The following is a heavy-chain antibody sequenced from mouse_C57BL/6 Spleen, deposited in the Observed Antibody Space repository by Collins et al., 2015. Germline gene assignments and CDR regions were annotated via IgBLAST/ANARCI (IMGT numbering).Heavy chain of an antibody. D-gene: IGHD1-1*01. CDR2: INYDGSST. CDR1: SDYY. V-gene: IGHV5-16*01. CDR3: TRAKYGSTFDY. Sequence: SDYYMAWVRQVPEKGLEWVANINYDGSSTYYLDSLKSRFIISRDNAKNILYLQMSSLKSEDTATYYCTRAKYGSTFDYWGQGTTLTVSS. J-gene: IGHJ2*01.